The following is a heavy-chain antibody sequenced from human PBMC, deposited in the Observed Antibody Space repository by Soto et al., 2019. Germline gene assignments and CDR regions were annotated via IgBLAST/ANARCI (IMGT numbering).Heavy chain of an antibody. CDR2: ISSTSYYI. J-gene: IGHJ1*01. V-gene: IGHV3-21*01. CDR3: ARDQGDYHGDSYLQH. CDR1: GFTFSSYT. Sequence: EVQLVESGGGLVKPGGSLRLSCAASGFTFSSYTMNWVRQAPGKGLEWLSSISSTSYYIYYAASVKGRFTISRDNAKNSLYLQMNSLSADDTAVYYCARDQGDYHGDSYLQHWGQGTLLTVSS. D-gene: IGHD4-17*01.